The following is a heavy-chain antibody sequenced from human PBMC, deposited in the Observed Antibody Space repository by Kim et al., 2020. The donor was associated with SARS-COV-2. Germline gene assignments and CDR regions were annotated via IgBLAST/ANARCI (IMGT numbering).Heavy chain of an antibody. CDR2: ISSSSSYI. Sequence: GGSLRLSCAASGFTFSSYSMNWVRQAPGKGLEWVSSISSSSSYIYYADSVKGRFTISRDNAKNSLYLQMNSLRAEDTAVYYCARDRRWFGESDNYYYYGMDVWGQGTTVTVSS. J-gene: IGHJ6*02. D-gene: IGHD3-10*01. CDR3: ARDRRWFGESDNYYYYGMDV. CDR1: GFTFSSYS. V-gene: IGHV3-21*01.